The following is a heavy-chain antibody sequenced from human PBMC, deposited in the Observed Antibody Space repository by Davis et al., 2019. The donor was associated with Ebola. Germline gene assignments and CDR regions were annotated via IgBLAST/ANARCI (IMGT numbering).Heavy chain of an antibody. CDR1: GGSVSNYY. CDR2: IYYSGST. D-gene: IGHD3-22*01. Sequence: SETLSLTCTVSGGSVSNYYWSWIRQPPGKGLEWIGYIYYSGSTNYNPSLKSRVTISVDTSKNQFSLKLSSVTAADTAVYYCARDRSYDSSGYYDYWGQGTLVTVSS. J-gene: IGHJ4*02. V-gene: IGHV4-59*02. CDR3: ARDRSYDSSGYYDY.